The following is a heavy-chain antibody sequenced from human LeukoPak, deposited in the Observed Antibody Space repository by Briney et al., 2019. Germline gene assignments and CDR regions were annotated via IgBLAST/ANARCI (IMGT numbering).Heavy chain of an antibody. CDR2: IYYSGST. CDR1: GGSISSYY. J-gene: IGHJ5*02. V-gene: IGHV4-59*01. D-gene: IGHD3-10*01. Sequence: PSETLSLTCTVSGGSISSYYWSWIRQPPGKGLEWIGYIYYSGSTNYNPSLKSRVTISVDTSKNQFSLKLSSVTAADTAVYYCAREKEVLDPWGQGTLVTVSS. CDR3: AREKEVLDP.